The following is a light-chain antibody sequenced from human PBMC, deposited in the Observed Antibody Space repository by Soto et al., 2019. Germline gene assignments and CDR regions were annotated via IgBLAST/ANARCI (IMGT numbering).Light chain of an antibody. J-gene: IGLJ2*01. CDR3: CSYAGSSTPVV. Sequence: QSVLTQPASVSGSPGQSITISCTGTSSDVGSYNLVSWYQQHPGKAPELMIYEVSKRPSGVSNRFSGSKSGNTASLTISGLQAEDEADYYCCSYAGSSTPVVFGGGTKLTVL. V-gene: IGLV2-23*02. CDR2: EVS. CDR1: SSDVGSYNL.